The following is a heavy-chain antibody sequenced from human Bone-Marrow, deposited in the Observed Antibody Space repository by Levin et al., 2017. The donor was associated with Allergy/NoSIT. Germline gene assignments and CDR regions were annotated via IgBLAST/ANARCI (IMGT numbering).Heavy chain of an antibody. Sequence: PGGSLRLSCAASGFTFSRFGMHWVRQAPGKGLEWVAVIWHDGSNEYYADSVKGRFTISRDNSDNTLYLQMNSLRVEDTAVYYCVAMNYDILIGYYRDHWGQGTQVAVSS. V-gene: IGHV3-33*01. CDR3: VAMNYDILIGYYRDH. CDR2: IWHDGSNE. J-gene: IGHJ4*02. CDR1: GFTFSRFG. D-gene: IGHD3-9*01.